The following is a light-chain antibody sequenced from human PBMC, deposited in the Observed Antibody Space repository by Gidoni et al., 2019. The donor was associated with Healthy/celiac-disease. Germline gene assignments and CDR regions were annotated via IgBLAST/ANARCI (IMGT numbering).Light chain of an antibody. CDR1: KLGDKY. Sequence: SYELTQPPSVSVSPGQTASLTCSGDKLGDKYACWYQQTPGQSPVLVIYQDSKRPSGIPERFSGSNSGNTATLTISGTQAIDEADYYCQAWDSSTVVFGGWTKLTVL. V-gene: IGLV3-1*01. CDR2: QDS. CDR3: QAWDSSTVV. J-gene: IGLJ2*01.